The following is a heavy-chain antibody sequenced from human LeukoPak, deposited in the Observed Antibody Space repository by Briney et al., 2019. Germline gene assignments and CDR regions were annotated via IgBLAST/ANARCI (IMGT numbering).Heavy chain of an antibody. Sequence: SGTLSLTCAVSGGSISSSNWWSWVRQPPGKGLEWIGEIYHSGSTNYNPSLKSRVTISVDKSKIQFSLKLSSVTAADTAVYYCARLVLPGPRGGMDVWGQGTTVIVSS. CDR3: ARLVLPGPRGGMDV. CDR2: IYHSGST. V-gene: IGHV4-4*02. D-gene: IGHD2-8*02. CDR1: GGSISSSNW. J-gene: IGHJ6*02.